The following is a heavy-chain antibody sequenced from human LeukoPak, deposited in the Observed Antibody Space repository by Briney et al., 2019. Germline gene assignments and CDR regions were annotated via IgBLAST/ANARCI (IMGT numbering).Heavy chain of an antibody. D-gene: IGHD6-13*01. V-gene: IGHV4-39*07. CDR1: GGSISSSSYY. CDR3: ARISSSNWYNERGAFDV. J-gene: IGHJ3*01. CDR2: IHYSGST. Sequence: PSETLSLTCTVSGGSISSSSYYWGWIRQPPGKGLEWIGSIHYSGSTYYNPSLKSRVTISVDTSKNQFSLKLSSVTAADTAVYYCARISSSNWYNERGAFDVRGQGTMVTVSS.